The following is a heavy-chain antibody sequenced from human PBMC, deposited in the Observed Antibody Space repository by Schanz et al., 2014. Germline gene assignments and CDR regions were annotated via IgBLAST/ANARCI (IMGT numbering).Heavy chain of an antibody. CDR1: GFIFNDYY. D-gene: IGHD7-27*01. V-gene: IGHV3-11*01. CDR2: ISRDGTTS. Sequence: VQLVESGGGLVKPGGSLRLSCVASGFIFNDYYMNWIRQAPGKGLEWLSYISRDGTTSYYADSVKGRFTISRDNAKNSLYLEMTSLRGEDTAVYYCARENLNWEAFDIWGQGTVVTVSS. CDR3: ARENLNWEAFDI. J-gene: IGHJ3*02.